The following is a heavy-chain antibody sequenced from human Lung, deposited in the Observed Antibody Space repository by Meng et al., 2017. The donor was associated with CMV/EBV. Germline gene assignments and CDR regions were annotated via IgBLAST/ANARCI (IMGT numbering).Heavy chain of an antibody. D-gene: IGHD6-19*01. CDR2: IFYRGKT. CDR3: ARVSRGILMAGVDY. CDR1: GGSISTSAYY. J-gene: IGHJ4*02. V-gene: IGHV4-39*07. Sequence: QLHVQGPGPGLVKPSETLSLTCTVSGGSISTSAYYWGWIRQPPGKGLEWIGSIFYRGKTFYNPSLNSQVTISVDASKNQFSLKLPSLTAADTAVYYCARVSRGILMAGVDYWGPGTLVTVSS.